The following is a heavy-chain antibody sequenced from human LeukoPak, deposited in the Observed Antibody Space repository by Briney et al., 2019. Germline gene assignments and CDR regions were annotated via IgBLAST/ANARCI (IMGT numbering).Heavy chain of an antibody. Sequence: SVKVSCKASGGTFSSYSISWVRQAPGQGLEWMGGIIPIFGTANYAQKFQGRVTITADESTSTAYTELSSLRSEDTAVYYCARLVGGSSLPPCRFDPWGQGTLVTVSS. CDR1: GGTFSSYS. CDR2: IIPIFGTA. J-gene: IGHJ5*02. V-gene: IGHV1-69*13. D-gene: IGHD6-13*01. CDR3: ARLVGGSSLPPCRFDP.